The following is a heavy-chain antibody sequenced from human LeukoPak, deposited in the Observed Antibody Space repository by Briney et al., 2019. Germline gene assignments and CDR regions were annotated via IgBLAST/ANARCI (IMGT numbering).Heavy chain of an antibody. CDR1: GFTFSDSA. J-gene: IGHJ4*02. Sequence: PGGSLKLSCAASGFTFSDSAVHWVRQASGKGLEWIGRIRRKTNSYATAYAASVKGGFTISRDDSKNTAYLQMNSLKTEDTAVYYCTRINYDSSDYPHPFDYWGQGTLVSVSS. D-gene: IGHD3-22*01. V-gene: IGHV3-73*01. CDR3: TRINYDSSDYPHPFDY. CDR2: IRRKTNSYAT.